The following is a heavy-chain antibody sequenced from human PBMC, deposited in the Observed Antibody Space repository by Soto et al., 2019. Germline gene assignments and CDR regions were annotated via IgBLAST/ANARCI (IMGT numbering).Heavy chain of an antibody. J-gene: IGHJ4*02. V-gene: IGHV3-9*01. CDR3: AKDSPYDYGSRSYRV. CDR1: GFIFDDYA. D-gene: IGHD3-10*01. Sequence: EVQLVESGGGLVQPGRSLRLSCATSGFIFDDYAMHWVRQSPGKGLEWVSGISWNSGKIGYADSVEGRFTISRDNAKNSLYLQMNSLRAEDTALYYCAKDSPYDYGSRSYRVWGQGALVTVSS. CDR2: ISWNSGKI.